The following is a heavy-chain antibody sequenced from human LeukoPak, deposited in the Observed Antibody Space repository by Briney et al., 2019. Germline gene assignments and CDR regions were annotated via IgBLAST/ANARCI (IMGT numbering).Heavy chain of an antibody. CDR1: GFTFNKYW. CDR3: ARDCDGSYYDILTGYYYYYYMDV. Sequence: GGSLRLSCAASGFTFNKYWMTWVRQAPGKGLEWVATIKTDGSQKYYVDSVKGRFSISRDNANNSLYLQMNSLRAEDTAVYYCARDCDGSYYDILTGYYYYYYMDVWGKGTTVTVSS. CDR2: IKTDGSQK. V-gene: IGHV3-7*01. D-gene: IGHD3-9*01. J-gene: IGHJ6*03.